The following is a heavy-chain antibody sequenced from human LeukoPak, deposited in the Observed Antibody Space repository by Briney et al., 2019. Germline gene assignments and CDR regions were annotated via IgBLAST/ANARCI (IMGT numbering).Heavy chain of an antibody. CDR2: INHNRGGT. D-gene: IGHD1-26*01. J-gene: IGHJ4*02. Sequence: TVNVSYKASGYTFTVYYMHWVRQAPAKGREWMGWINHNRGGTHYAQKLQGSVTMSRDSSISTAYMEQSRLRSDDTAVYYCARDNSILLDYWGQGTLVTVSS. CDR1: GYTFTVYY. CDR3: ARDNSILLDY. V-gene: IGHV1-2*02.